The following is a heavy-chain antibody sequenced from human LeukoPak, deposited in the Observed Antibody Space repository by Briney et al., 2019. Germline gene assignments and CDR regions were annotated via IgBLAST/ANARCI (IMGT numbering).Heavy chain of an antibody. CDR1: GYTFTRYD. CDR2: MNPNSGNT. J-gene: IGHJ4*02. D-gene: IGHD1-26*01. CDR3: ARVDGSADY. V-gene: IGHV1-8*03. Sequence: ASVKVSCKASGYTFTRYDINWVRQATGQGLEWMGWMNPNSGNTGYAQKSQGRVTITRNTSISTDYMEQSSLRSEDTAVYYCARVDGSADYWGQGTLVTVSS.